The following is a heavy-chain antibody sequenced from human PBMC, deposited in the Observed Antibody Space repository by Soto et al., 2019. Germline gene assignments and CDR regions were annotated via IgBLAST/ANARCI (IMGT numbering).Heavy chain of an antibody. CDR1: GFTFSSYA. Sequence: QVQLVESGGGVVQPGRSLRLSCAASGFTFSSYAMHWVRQAPGKGLEWVAVISYDGSNKYYADSVKGRFTISRDNSKNTLYLQMNSLRAEDTAVYYCAREGTSGWDIDYWGQGTLDTVSS. J-gene: IGHJ4*02. CDR2: ISYDGSNK. D-gene: IGHD6-19*01. CDR3: AREGTSGWDIDY. V-gene: IGHV3-30-3*01.